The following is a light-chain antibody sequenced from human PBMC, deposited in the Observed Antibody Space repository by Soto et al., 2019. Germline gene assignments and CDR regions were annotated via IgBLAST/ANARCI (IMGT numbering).Light chain of an antibody. Sequence: PGERATLSCMASQYVSSSSLAWYQQKRGQAPRLLIHDASSRATGIPDRFSGSGSGTDFTLAISRLEPEDFAVYYCQQYGSSPRTFGQGTKVDI. CDR3: QQYGSSPRT. CDR2: DAS. J-gene: IGKJ1*01. CDR1: QYVSSSS. V-gene: IGKV3-20*01.